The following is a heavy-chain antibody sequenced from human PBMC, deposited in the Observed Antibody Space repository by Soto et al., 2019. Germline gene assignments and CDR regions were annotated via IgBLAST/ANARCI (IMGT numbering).Heavy chain of an antibody. D-gene: IGHD3-10*01. CDR1: GGTFSSYA. J-gene: IGHJ4*02. V-gene: IGHV1-69*13. CDR2: IIPIFGTA. Sequence: SVKVSCKASGGTFSSYAISWVRQAPGQGLEWMGGIIPIFGTANYAQKFQGRVTITADESTSTAYMELSSLRSEDTALYYCAKKYSYDSGTYLYHFDCWGQGTLVTVSS. CDR3: AKKYSYDSGTYLYHFDC.